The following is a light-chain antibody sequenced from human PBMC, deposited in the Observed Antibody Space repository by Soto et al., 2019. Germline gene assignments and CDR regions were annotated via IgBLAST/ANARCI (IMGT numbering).Light chain of an antibody. V-gene: IGKV3-20*01. CDR3: QQHGSSPIT. Sequence: DIVLMQAPVTHTLSPGESATLSCRASPSVSSYLAWYQQKPGQAPRLLIYDASNRATGIPDRFSGSGSGTDFTLTISRLEPEDFAVYYCQQHGSSPITFGQGTRLEIK. CDR1: PSVSSY. CDR2: DAS. J-gene: IGKJ5*01.